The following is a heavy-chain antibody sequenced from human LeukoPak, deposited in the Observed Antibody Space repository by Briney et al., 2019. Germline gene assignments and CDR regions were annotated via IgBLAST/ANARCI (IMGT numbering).Heavy chain of an antibody. D-gene: IGHD6-13*01. Sequence: QPGGSLRLSCAASGFTFSSYAMHWVRQAPGKGLEWVAVISYDGSNKYYADSVKGRFTISRDNSKNTLYLQMNSLRAEDTAVYYCARGSAGLGPHLDYWGQGTLVTVSS. CDR1: GFTFSSYA. V-gene: IGHV3-30*04. CDR2: ISYDGSNK. J-gene: IGHJ4*02. CDR3: ARGSAGLGPHLDY.